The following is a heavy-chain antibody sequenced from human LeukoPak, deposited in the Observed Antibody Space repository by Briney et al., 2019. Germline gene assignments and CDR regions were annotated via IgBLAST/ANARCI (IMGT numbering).Heavy chain of an antibody. CDR3: ARVERAYYFDY. CDR1: GLTVSSNC. J-gene: IGHJ4*02. CDR2: IYSGGNT. V-gene: IGHV3-53*01. Sequence: PGGSLRLSCTASGLTVSSNCMSWVRQAPGKGLEWVSFIYSGGNTYYADSVKGRFTISRDNSKNTFHLQMNSLRAEDTAVYYCARVERAYYFDYWGQGTLVTVSS.